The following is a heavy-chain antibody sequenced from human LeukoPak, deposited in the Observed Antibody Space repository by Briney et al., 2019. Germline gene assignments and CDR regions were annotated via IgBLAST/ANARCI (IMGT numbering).Heavy chain of an antibody. V-gene: IGHV3-30*18. Sequence: GRSLRLSCAASGFTFSSYGMHWVRQAPGRGLEWVAVISYDGSNKYYADSVKGRFTISRDNSKNTLYPQMNSLRAEDTAVYYCAKDHLDYDILTGLDYWGQGTLVTVSS. CDR3: AKDHLDYDILTGLDY. D-gene: IGHD3-9*01. J-gene: IGHJ4*02. CDR2: ISYDGSNK. CDR1: GFTFSSYG.